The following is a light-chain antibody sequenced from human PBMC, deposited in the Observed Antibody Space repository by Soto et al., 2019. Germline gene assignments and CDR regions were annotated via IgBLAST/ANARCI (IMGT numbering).Light chain of an antibody. CDR1: SSNIGNHY. V-gene: IGLV1-51*01. J-gene: IGLJ3*02. CDR3: AAWDDSLNGWV. CDR2: DNN. Sequence: QSVLTQPPSVSAAPGQKVTISCSGSSSNIGNHYVSWYQQVPGTAPKLLIYDNNQRPSGVPDRFSGSKSGTSASLAISGLQSEDEADYYCAAWDDSLNGWVFGGGTKLTVL.